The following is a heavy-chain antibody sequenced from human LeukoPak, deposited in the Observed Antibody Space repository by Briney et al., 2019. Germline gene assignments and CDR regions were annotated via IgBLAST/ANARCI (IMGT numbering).Heavy chain of an antibody. CDR2: IYSGGST. Sequence: GGSLRLSCAASGFTVSSNYMSWVRQAPGKGLEWVSVIYSGGSTYYADSAKGRFTISRDNSKNTLYLQMNSLRAEDTAVYYCARDMVRGVSFDYWGQGTLVTVSS. CDR1: GFTVSSNY. CDR3: ARDMVRGVSFDY. J-gene: IGHJ4*02. V-gene: IGHV3-66*02. D-gene: IGHD3-10*01.